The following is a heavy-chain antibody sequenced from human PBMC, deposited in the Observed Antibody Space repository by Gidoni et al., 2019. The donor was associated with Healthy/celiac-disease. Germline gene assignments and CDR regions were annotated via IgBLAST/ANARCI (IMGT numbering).Heavy chain of an antibody. D-gene: IGHD2-2*01. Sequence: EVQLLESGGGLVQPGGSLRLSCAASGFTFSSYAMIWVRPAPGNGLEWVSAISGSCGSTYYADSVKGRFTISRDNSKNTLYLQMNSLRAEDTAVYYCAKEGCSSTSCYHPIGYWGQGTLVTVSS. V-gene: IGHV3-23*01. J-gene: IGHJ4*02. CDR1: GFTFSSYA. CDR3: AKEGCSSTSCYHPIGY. CDR2: ISGSCGST.